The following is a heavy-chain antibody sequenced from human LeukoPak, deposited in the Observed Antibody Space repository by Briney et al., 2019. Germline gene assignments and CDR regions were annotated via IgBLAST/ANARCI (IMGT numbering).Heavy chain of an antibody. CDR1: GGSVISGTYY. J-gene: IGHJ3*02. V-gene: IGHV4-61*01. Sequence: SETLSLTCTVSGGSVISGTYYWSWIRQPPGKGLGWIGYSHYSGSTNYNPSLKSRLSMSVDTSRNQFSLKLSSVTAADTAVYYCARDHRYCSGESCYSDAFDIWGQGTVVTVSS. D-gene: IGHD2-15*01. CDR2: SHYSGST. CDR3: ARDHRYCSGESCYSDAFDI.